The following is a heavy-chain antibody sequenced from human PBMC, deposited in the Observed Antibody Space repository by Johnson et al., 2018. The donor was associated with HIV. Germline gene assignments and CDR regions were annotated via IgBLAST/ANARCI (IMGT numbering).Heavy chain of an antibody. V-gene: IGHV3-33*08. D-gene: IGHD6-19*01. CDR3: ARVQWLILDAFDI. Sequence: QVQLVESGGGVVQPGRSLSLSCAASGFTFSSYGIHWVRQAPGKGLEWVAVIWYDGSNKYYADSVKGRFTISRDNSKNTLYLQMNSLRAEDTAVYYCARVQWLILDAFDIWGQGTMVTVSS. J-gene: IGHJ3*02. CDR2: IWYDGSNK. CDR1: GFTFSSYG.